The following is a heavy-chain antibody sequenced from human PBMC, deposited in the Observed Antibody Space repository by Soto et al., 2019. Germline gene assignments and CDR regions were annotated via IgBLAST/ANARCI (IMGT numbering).Heavy chain of an antibody. Sequence: PGGSLRLSCAASGFTFSSYSMDWVRQAPGKGLEWVSSISSSSSYIYYADSVKGRFTISRDNAKNSLYLQMNSLRAEDTAVYYCARAGGWVRDYFDYWGQGTLVTVSS. J-gene: IGHJ4*02. CDR2: ISSSSSYI. CDR1: GFTFSSYS. V-gene: IGHV3-21*01. D-gene: IGHD6-19*01. CDR3: ARAGGWVRDYFDY.